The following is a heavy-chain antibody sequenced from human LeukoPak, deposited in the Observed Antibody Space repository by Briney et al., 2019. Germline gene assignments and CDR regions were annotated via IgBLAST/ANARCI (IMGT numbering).Heavy chain of an antibody. V-gene: IGHV3-7*01. Sequence: GGSLRLSCAASGFTFSIFWMSWVRQAPGKGLEWVANIKQDGSAKYYVDSVKGRFTISRDNARNSLYLEMNNLRAEDTAIYYCATSYDISGNNWGQGTLVTVSS. D-gene: IGHD3-22*01. CDR3: ATSYDISGNN. CDR2: IKQDGSAK. J-gene: IGHJ4*02. CDR1: GFTFSIFW.